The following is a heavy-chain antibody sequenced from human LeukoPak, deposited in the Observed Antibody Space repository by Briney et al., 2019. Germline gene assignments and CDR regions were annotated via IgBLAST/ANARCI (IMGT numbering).Heavy chain of an antibody. D-gene: IGHD6-13*01. Sequence: SVKVSCKASGGTFSSYAISWVRQAPGQGLEWMGGIIPIFGTANYAQKFQGRVTINTDESTSTAYMELSSLRSEDTAVYYCAGEGGDSSRHNNWSDPWGQGTLVTGSS. V-gene: IGHV1-69*05. CDR1: GGTFSSYA. CDR2: IIPIFGTA. J-gene: IGHJ5*02. CDR3: AGEGGDSSRHNNWSDP.